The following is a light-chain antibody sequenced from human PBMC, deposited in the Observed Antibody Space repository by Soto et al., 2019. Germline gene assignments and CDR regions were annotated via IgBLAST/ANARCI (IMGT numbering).Light chain of an antibody. Sequence: EIVMSQSPATVSVSPGERATLSCRASQSIGSNLAWYQQKPGQSPRLLIYGASTRATGLPARFSGSGSGTEFTLTISSLQSEDFAIYYRQQYNNWPRTFGQGTKVDIK. J-gene: IGKJ1*01. V-gene: IGKV3-15*01. CDR3: QQYNNWPRT. CDR1: QSIGSN. CDR2: GAS.